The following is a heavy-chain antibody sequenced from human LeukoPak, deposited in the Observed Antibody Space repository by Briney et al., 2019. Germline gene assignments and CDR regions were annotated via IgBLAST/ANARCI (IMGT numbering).Heavy chain of an antibody. V-gene: IGHV4-34*01. CDR1: GGSFSGYY. D-gene: IGHD6-6*01. J-gene: IGHJ4*02. CDR3: ARDSSSSFDY. CDR2: INHSGST. Sequence: SETLSLTCAVSGGSFSGYYWSWIRQPPGKGLEWIGEINHSGSTNYNPPLKSRVTISVDTSKNQFALKLSSVTAADTAVYYCARDSSSSFDYWGQGTLVTVSS.